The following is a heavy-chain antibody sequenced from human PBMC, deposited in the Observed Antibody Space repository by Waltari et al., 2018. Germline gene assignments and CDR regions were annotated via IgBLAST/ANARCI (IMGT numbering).Heavy chain of an antibody. Sequence: EVQLVESGGGLVKPGGSLRLSCAASGFSFRGYSMGWVRQAPGKGLQCVSTISSTSSEIYDTDSLRGRFAISRDNARDSLYLQMNSLRAEDTAVYYCARDPGSGRYFDYWGQGTLVTVSS. D-gene: IGHD1-26*01. CDR3: ARDPGSGRYFDY. CDR2: ISSTSSEI. V-gene: IGHV3-21*02. J-gene: IGHJ4*02. CDR1: GFSFRGYS.